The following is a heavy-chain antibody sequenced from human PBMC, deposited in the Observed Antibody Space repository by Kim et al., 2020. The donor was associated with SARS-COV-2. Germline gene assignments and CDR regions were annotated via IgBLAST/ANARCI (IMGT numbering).Heavy chain of an antibody. D-gene: IGHD1-26*01. CDR3: ARRGTRLDY. Sequence: SETLSLTCTVSGGSVSSSSYYWSWIRQPPGKGLEWIGYIYYSGSNNYNPSLKSRAAISIDTSKNQFSLKLSSVTAADTAVYYCARRGTRLDYWGQGTLVTVSS. CDR2: IYYSGSN. CDR1: GGSVSSSSYY. J-gene: IGHJ4*02. V-gene: IGHV4-61*01.